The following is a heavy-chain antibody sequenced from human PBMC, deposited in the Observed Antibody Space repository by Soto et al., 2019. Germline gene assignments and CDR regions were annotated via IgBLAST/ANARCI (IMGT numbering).Heavy chain of an antibody. V-gene: IGHV3-30*04. J-gene: IGHJ6*03. CDR1: GFTFSSYA. Sequence: GGPLRLSCAASGFTFSSYAMHWVRQAPGKGLEWVAVISYDGSNKYYADSVKGRFTISRDNSKNTLYLQMNSLRAEDTAVYYCARDQGNYYYYYYMDVWGKGTTVTVSS. CDR2: ISYDGSNK. CDR3: ARDQGNYYYYYYMDV. D-gene: IGHD4-4*01.